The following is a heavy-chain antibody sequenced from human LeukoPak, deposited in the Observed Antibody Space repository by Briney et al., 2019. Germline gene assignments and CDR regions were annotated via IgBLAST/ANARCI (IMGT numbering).Heavy chain of an antibody. Sequence: GGSLRLSCAPSGFTFSSYAMHWVRQAPGKGMEWVAVISYDGSNKYYADSVKGRFTISRDNSKNTLYLQMNSLRAEDTAVYYCARDSWSRITMVRGVLYGMDVWGQGTTVTVSS. J-gene: IGHJ6*02. V-gene: IGHV3-30*04. D-gene: IGHD3-10*01. CDR1: GFTFSSYA. CDR3: ARDSWSRITMVRGVLYGMDV. CDR2: ISYDGSNK.